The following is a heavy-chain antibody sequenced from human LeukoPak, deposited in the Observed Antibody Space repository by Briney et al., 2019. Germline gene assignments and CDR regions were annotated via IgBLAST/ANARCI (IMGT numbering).Heavy chain of an antibody. J-gene: IGHJ4*02. CDR2: ISYDASNK. CDR1: GFTFSRYG. CDR3: AKSHGYSYGFDY. D-gene: IGHD5-18*01. V-gene: IGHV3-30*18. Sequence: GGSLRLSCAASGFTFSRYGMHWVRQTPGKGLEWVAVISYDASNKYYADSVKGRFTISRDNYKNTLYLQMNSLRAEDTAVYYCAKSHGYSYGFDYWGQGTLVTVSS.